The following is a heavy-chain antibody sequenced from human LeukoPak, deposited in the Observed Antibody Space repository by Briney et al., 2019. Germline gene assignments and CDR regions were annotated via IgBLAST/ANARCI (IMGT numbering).Heavy chain of an antibody. D-gene: IGHD1-1*01. CDR3: ARQLERGPYYYYGMDV. CDR2: IYPADSDT. Sequence: GESLKISRKGSGYSFTSYWIGWVRQMPGKGLEWMGIIYPADSDTRYSPSFQGQVTISADKSISTAYLQWSSLKASDTAMYYCARQLERGPYYYYGMDVWGKGTTVTVSS. CDR1: GYSFTSYW. J-gene: IGHJ6*04. V-gene: IGHV5-51*01.